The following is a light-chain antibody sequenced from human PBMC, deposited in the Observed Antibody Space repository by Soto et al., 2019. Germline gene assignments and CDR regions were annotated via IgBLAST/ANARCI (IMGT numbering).Light chain of an antibody. J-gene: IGKJ1*01. V-gene: IGKV3-15*01. CDR2: DAS. CDR3: QQYNNWPWT. CDR1: QSVNSR. Sequence: EIVMTQSPATLSVSPGERATLSCRASQSVNSRLAWYQQKPGQTPRLLIYDASTRATGIPTRFSGSGSGTYFTLTISSLQSEDFAVYYCQQYNNWPWTFGQGSKVDIK.